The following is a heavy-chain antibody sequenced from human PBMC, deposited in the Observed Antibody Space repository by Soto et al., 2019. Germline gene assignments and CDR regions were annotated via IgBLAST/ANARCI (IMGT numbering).Heavy chain of an antibody. J-gene: IGHJ6*03. CDR2: IYYSGST. CDR1: GGSISSGGYY. Sequence: SETLSLTCTVSGGSISSGGYYWSWIRQHPGKGLEWIGYIYYSGSTNYNPSLKSRVTISVDTSKNQFSLKLSSVTAADTAVYYCARRYDFWSGYLYYYYMDVWGKGTTVTVS. CDR3: ARRYDFWSGYLYYYYMDV. V-gene: IGHV4-61*08. D-gene: IGHD3-3*01.